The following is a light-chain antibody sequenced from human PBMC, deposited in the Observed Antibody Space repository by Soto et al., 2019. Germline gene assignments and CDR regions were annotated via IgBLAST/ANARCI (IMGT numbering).Light chain of an antibody. V-gene: IGKV3-20*01. CDR2: GAS. J-gene: IGKJ5*01. CDR3: YQYGSLPHR. Sequence: VFTESPVTLSLSPGERATLFCSSIHGVISSYFSWYQQKPGKAPRLLISGASSRATDIPARFSGSGSGTDFTLTISRLEPEDFAVYYCYQYGSLPHRFGQGARLEIK. CDR1: HGVISSY.